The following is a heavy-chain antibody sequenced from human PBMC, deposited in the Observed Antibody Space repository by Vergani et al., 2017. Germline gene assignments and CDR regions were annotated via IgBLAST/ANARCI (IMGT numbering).Heavy chain of an antibody. CDR3: AKFREVVGGAFDI. D-gene: IGHD3-10*01. CDR2: IRYDGSNK. Sequence: QVQLVESGGGVVQPGGSLRLSCAASGFTFSSYGMHWVRQAPGKGLEWVAFIRYDGSNKYYADSVKGRFTISRDNSKNTLYLQMNSLRAEDTAVYYCAKFREVVGGAFDIWGQGTMVIVSS. J-gene: IGHJ3*02. CDR1: GFTFSSYG. V-gene: IGHV3-30*02.